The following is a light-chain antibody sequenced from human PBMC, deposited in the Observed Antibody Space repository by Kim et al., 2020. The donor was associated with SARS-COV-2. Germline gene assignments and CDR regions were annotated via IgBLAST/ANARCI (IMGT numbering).Light chain of an antibody. CDR2: DAS. V-gene: IGKV3-11*01. Sequence: EIVLTQSPATLSLSPGERATLSCRASQSISRYLAWYQQKPGQAPRLLIYDASNRATGIPARFSGSGSGTDFTLTISSLEPEDFAVYYWQQRSHWITFGQGTRLEIK. J-gene: IGKJ5*01. CDR1: QSISRY. CDR3: QQRSHWIT.